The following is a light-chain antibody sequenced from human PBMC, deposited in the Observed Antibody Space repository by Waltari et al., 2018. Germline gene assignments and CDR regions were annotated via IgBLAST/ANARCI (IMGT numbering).Light chain of an antibody. CDR1: QTFPFES. J-gene: IGKJ1*01. CDR3: QYYNNYPWA. CDR2: GIS. Sequence: VLTQSPATLSLSPGESATLSCRPSQTFPFESLAWYQHRPGHAPRLLIYGISNRATGIPDRFTGSGSGTEFTLTITSLQPDDFATYYCQYYNNYPWAFGQGTKVEIK. V-gene: IGKV3-20*01.